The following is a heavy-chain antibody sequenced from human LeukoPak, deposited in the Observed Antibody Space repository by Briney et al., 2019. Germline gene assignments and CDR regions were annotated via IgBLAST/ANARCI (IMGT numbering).Heavy chain of an antibody. CDR2: IYSGGST. CDR1: GFTVSSNY. D-gene: IGHD3-10*01. J-gene: IGHJ6*01. Sequence: PGGSLRLSCAASGFTVSSNYMSWVRQAPGKGLEWVSVIYSGGSTYYADSVKGRFTISRHNSKNTLYLQMDSLRAEDTAVYYCARDPLWFGELDYSYYYGMDVWGQGTTVTVSS. V-gene: IGHV3-53*04. CDR3: ARDPLWFGELDYSYYYGMDV.